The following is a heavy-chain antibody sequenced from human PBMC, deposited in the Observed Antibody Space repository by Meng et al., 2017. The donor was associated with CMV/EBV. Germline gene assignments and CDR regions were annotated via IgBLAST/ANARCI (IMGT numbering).Heavy chain of an antibody. CDR1: GGTFSSYT. Sequence: SVKVSCKASGGTFSSYTISWVRQAPGQGLEWMGGIIPIFGTADYAQKFQGRVTITTDESTSTAYMELSSLRSEDTAVYYCARESGGYCSSTSCPIDYWGQGTLVTVSS. CDR2: IIPIFGTA. CDR3: ARESGGYCSSTSCPIDY. V-gene: IGHV1-69*05. D-gene: IGHD2-2*01. J-gene: IGHJ4*02.